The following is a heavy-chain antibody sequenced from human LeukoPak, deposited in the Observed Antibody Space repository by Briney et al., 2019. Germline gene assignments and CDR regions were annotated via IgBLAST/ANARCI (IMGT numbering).Heavy chain of an antibody. CDR3: ASRIAAAGDNWFDP. V-gene: IGHV3-66*01. D-gene: IGHD6-13*01. J-gene: IGHJ5*02. Sequence: GGSLRLSCAASGFTVSSNYMSWVRQAPGKGLECVSVIYSGGSIYYADSVKGRFTISRDNSKNTLYLQMNSLRAEDTAVYYCASRIAAAGDNWFDPWGQGTLVTVSS. CDR2: IYSGGSI. CDR1: GFTVSSNY.